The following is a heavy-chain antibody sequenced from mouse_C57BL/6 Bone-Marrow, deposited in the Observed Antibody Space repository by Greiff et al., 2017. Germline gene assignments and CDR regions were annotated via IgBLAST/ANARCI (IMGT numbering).Heavy chain of an antibody. CDR3: ASTVVYWYFDV. D-gene: IGHD1-1*01. J-gene: IGHJ1*03. CDR1: GYTFTSYW. V-gene: IGHV1-69*01. Sequence: VQLQQPGAELVMPGASVKLSCKASGYTFTSYWMHWVKQRPGQGLEWIGEIDPSDSYTNYNQKFKGKSTLTVDKSSSTAYMQLSSLTSEDSAVYYCASTVVYWYFDVWGTGTTVTVSS. CDR2: IDPSDSYT.